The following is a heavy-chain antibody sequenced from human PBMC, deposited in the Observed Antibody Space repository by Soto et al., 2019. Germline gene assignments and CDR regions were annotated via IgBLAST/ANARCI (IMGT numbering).Heavy chain of an antibody. V-gene: IGHV3-21*01. CDR3: ASSIVVVVAAKISDY. CDR2: ISSSSSYI. J-gene: IGHJ4*02. D-gene: IGHD2-15*01. CDR1: GFTFSSYS. Sequence: PGGSLRLSXAASGFTFSSYSMSWVRQAPGKGLEWVSSISSSSSYIYYADSVKGRFTISRDNAKNSLYLQMNSLRAEDTAVYYCASSIVVVVAAKISDYWGQGTLVTVSS.